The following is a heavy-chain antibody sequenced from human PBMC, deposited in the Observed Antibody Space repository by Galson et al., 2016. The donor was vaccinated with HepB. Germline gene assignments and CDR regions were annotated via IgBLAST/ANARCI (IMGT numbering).Heavy chain of an antibody. CDR2: IRPENHAT. D-gene: IGHD4-17*01. J-gene: IGHJ4*02. CDR3: AGGVRDYAPQY. CDR1: GFTFSGSA. V-gene: IGHV3-73*01. Sequence: SLRLSCAASGFTFSGSAMHWVRQASGKGLEWVGRIRPENHATAYAASVKGRFIVSRDDSKGTAYLHMDSLKTEDTAGYYCAGGVRDYAPQYWGQGTLVTVSS.